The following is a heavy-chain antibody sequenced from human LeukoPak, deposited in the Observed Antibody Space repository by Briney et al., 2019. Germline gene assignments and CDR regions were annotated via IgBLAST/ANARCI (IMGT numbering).Heavy chain of an antibody. Sequence: ASVKVSCKVSGDSFSDYYMHWVRQAPGQGLEWMGWLGPDSGGTSYAQKFQGRVTMTRDMSTSTDYMELSSLRSEDTAIYYCARDNSVGDNAWWFDPWGQGTLVTVSS. CDR3: ARDNSVGDNAWWFDP. CDR1: GDSFSDYY. CDR2: LGPDSGGT. J-gene: IGHJ5*02. V-gene: IGHV1/OR15-1*04. D-gene: IGHD1-26*01.